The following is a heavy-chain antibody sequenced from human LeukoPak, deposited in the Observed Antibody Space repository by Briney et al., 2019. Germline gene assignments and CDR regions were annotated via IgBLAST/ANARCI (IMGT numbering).Heavy chain of an antibody. D-gene: IGHD6-13*01. CDR1: GYTLIELS. CDR2: FDPEDGET. V-gene: IGHV1-24*01. Sequence: GASVTVSCKVSGYTLIELSMHWVRQAPGKGLEWMGGFDPEDGETIYAQNFQGRVTMTEDTSTDTAYMELSSLKSEDTAVYYCATRRAGSSWYPEYYFHYWGQGTLVTVSS. CDR3: ATRRAGSSWYPEYYFHY. J-gene: IGHJ4*02.